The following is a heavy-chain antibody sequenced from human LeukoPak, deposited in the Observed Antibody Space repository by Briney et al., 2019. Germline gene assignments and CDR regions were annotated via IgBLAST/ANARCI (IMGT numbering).Heavy chain of an antibody. J-gene: IGHJ5*02. CDR3: ARGLTAAAGSNWFDP. V-gene: IGHV4-34*01. CDR2: ISHSGST. CDR1: GGSFSGYY. Sequence: PSETLSLTCAVYGGSFSGYYWSWIRQPPGKGLEWIGEISHSGSTNYNPSLKSRVTISVDTSKNQFSLKLSSVTAADTAVYYCARGLTAAAGSNWFDPWGQGTLVTVSS. D-gene: IGHD6-13*01.